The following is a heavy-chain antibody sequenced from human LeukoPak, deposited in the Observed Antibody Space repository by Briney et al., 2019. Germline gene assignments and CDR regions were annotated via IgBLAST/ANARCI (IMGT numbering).Heavy chain of an antibody. Sequence: GGSLRLSCAASGFTVSSNYLSWVRQAPGKGLEWVSVIYSGGSTYYADSVKGRFTISRDNSKNTLYLQMNSLRAEDTAVYYCARHVGSSWDEAYFDYWGQGTLVTVSS. CDR3: ARHVGSSWDEAYFDY. J-gene: IGHJ4*02. D-gene: IGHD6-13*01. V-gene: IGHV3-53*01. CDR1: GFTVSSNY. CDR2: IYSGGST.